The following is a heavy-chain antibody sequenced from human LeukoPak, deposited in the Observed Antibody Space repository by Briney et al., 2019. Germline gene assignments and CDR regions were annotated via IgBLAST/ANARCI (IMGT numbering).Heavy chain of an antibody. Sequence: ASVTVSFKASGYTFTRYGINWVRQAPGQGLEWMGWISPYNGNTKYAEKIQRRVTITTDTSTSTAYMELRSLSSDDTAVYYCARDQRGYGDSSGASKWIDPWGQGTLVTVSS. J-gene: IGHJ5*02. CDR3: ARDQRGYGDSSGASKWIDP. V-gene: IGHV1-18*01. D-gene: IGHD4-17*01. CDR1: GYTFTRYG. CDR2: ISPYNGNT.